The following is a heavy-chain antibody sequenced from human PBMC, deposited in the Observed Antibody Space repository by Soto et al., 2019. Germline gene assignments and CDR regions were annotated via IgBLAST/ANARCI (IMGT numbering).Heavy chain of an antibody. J-gene: IGHJ5*02. Sequence: QVQLVQSGAEVKKPGSSVKVSCKASGDTFSSHGTSWVRQAPGQGLEYMGGIIPKFGTTNYAQKFRGRVTITADESTSTAYMEVSSLRYEDTAVYYCARASGRGWYNWFDPWGQGTLVTVSS. CDR1: GDTFSSHG. CDR3: ARASGRGWYNWFDP. V-gene: IGHV1-69*01. CDR2: IIPKFGTT. D-gene: IGHD6-19*01.